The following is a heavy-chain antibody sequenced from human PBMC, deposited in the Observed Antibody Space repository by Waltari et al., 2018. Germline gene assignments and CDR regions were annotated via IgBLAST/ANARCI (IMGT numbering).Heavy chain of an antibody. V-gene: IGHV3-48*03. CDR3: ARVRNPMDVGRYYYYGMDV. D-gene: IGHD1-26*01. CDR2: ISRSGSTI. J-gene: IGHJ6*02. CDR1: GFTFSSYE. Sequence: EVQLVESGGGLVQPGGSLRLSCAASGFTFSSYEMNWVRQAPGKGLEWVSYISRSGSTIYDADSVKGRFTISRDNAKNSLYLQMNSLRAEDTAVYYCARVRNPMDVGRYYYYGMDVWGQGTTVTVSS.